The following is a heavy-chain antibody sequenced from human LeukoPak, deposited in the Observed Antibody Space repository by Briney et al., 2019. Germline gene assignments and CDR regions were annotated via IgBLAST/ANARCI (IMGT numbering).Heavy chain of an antibody. Sequence: PGGSLRLSCAASGFTFYSYAMTWVRQAPGKGLQWVSSISSGGSTYYADSVKGRFAVSRDNSKNTLYLQMNSLRAEDTAVYYCAKLGCSSTTCYSNCWGQGTLVTVSS. J-gene: IGHJ4*02. V-gene: IGHV3-23*01. CDR1: GFTFYSYA. CDR3: AKLGCSSTTCYSNC. D-gene: IGHD2-2*01. CDR2: ISSGGST.